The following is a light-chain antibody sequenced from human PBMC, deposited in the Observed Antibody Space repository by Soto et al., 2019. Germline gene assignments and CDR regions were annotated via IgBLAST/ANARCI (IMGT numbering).Light chain of an antibody. V-gene: IGLV2-14*01. Sequence: QSVLTQPASVSGSPGQSITISCTGTSSDVGGYNYVSWYQQHPGKAPKLMIYEVSNRPSGVPDRFSGSKSGTSASLAITGLQAEDEADYYCQSHDSSLSVLWVFGGGTKLTVL. CDR1: SSDVGGYNY. CDR2: EVS. CDR3: QSHDSSLSVLWV. J-gene: IGLJ3*02.